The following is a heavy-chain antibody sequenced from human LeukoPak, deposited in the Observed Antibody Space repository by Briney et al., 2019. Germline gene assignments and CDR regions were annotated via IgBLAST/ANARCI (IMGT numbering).Heavy chain of an antibody. J-gene: IGHJ4*02. CDR2: ISYDGSDK. CDR1: GFTFSSYG. CDR3: ARVPSLVYDSSGYYYNYFDY. Sequence: TGGSLRLSCAASGFTFSSYGMHWVRQAPGKGPEWVAVISYDGSDKYYADSVKGRFTISRDNSKNTLYLQMNSLRDEDTAVYYCARVPSLVYDSSGYYYNYFDYWGQGTLVTVSS. V-gene: IGHV3-30*03. D-gene: IGHD3-22*01.